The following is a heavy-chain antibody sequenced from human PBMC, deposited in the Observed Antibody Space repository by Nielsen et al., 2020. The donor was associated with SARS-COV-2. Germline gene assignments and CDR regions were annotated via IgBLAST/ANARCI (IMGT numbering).Heavy chain of an antibody. CDR1: GFSFGSHW. J-gene: IGHJ4*02. CDR2: ITDSGTA. V-gene: IGHV4-34*01. CDR3: ARLKYDYIWGSYRYIDV. D-gene: IGHD3-16*02. Sequence: ESLKISCAGSGFSFGSHWMSWVRQAPERGLEWIGEITDSGTADYNSSLRGRATISLDTSKNHISLKLSSVTAADTAVYYCARLKYDYIWGSYRYIDVWGQGTLVTVSS.